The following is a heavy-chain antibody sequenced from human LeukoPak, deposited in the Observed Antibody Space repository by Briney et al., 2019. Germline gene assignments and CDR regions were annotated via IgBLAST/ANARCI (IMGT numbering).Heavy chain of an antibody. V-gene: IGHV4-59*01. J-gene: IGHJ4*02. D-gene: IGHD3-10*01. CDR1: GGSISSYY. CDR3: ASSKYPNYGPTFDY. Sequence: SETLSLTCTVSGGSISSYYWSWIRQPPGKGLEWIGYIYYSRSTNYNPSLKSRVTISVDTSKNQFSLKLSSVTAADTAVYYCASSKYPNYGPTFDYWGQGTLVTVSS. CDR2: IYYSRST.